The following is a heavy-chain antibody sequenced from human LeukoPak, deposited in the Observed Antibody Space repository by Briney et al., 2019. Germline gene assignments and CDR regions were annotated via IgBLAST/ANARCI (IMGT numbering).Heavy chain of an antibody. CDR3: ARSVYYDNYAFDI. CDR1: GGSISSNNW. Sequence: PSGTLSLTCAVSGGSISSNNWWGWVRQPPGKGLEWIGEINHSGSTNYNPSLKSRVTISVDTSKNQFSLKLSSVTAADTAVYYCARSVYYDNYAFDIWGQGTMVTVSS. CDR2: INHSGST. D-gene: IGHD3-22*01. J-gene: IGHJ3*02. V-gene: IGHV4-4*02.